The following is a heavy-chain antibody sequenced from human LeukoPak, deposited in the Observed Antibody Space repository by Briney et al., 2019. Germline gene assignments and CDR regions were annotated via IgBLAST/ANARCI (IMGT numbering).Heavy chain of an antibody. Sequence: SETLSLTCTVSGGSISSYYWSWIRQHPGKGLEWIGYIYYSGSTYYNPSLKSRVTISVDTSKNQFSLKLSSVTAADTAVYYCARAKYYYGSGSYYNWFDPWGQGTLVTVSS. V-gene: IGHV4-59*06. D-gene: IGHD3-10*01. CDR1: GGSISSYY. CDR2: IYYSGST. CDR3: ARAKYYYGSGSYYNWFDP. J-gene: IGHJ5*02.